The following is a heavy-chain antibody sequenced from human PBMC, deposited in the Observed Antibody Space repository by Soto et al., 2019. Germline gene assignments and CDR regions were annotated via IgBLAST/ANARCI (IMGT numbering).Heavy chain of an antibody. D-gene: IGHD6-13*01. CDR1: GGSFSGYY. CDR2: INHSGST. CDR3: ASGAIAAAGTSRAFDI. J-gene: IGHJ3*02. Sequence: SETLSLTCAVYGGSFSGYYWSWIRQPPGKGLEWIGEINHSGSTNYNPSLKSRVTISVDTSKNQSSLKLSFVTAADTAVYYCASGAIAAAGTSRAFDIWGKGTMVTVSS. V-gene: IGHV4-34*01.